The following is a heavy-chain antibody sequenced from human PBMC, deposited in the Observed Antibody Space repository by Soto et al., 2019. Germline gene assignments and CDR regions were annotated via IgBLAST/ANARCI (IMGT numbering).Heavy chain of an antibody. D-gene: IGHD1-26*01. CDR1: GFTFSSLG. CDR2: ISYDGSEK. V-gene: IGHV3-30*18. Sequence: QVQLVESGGGVVQPGRSLRHSCAASGFTFSSLGMHWVRQAPGKGLEWVAVISYDGSEKYYADSVKGRFTISRDNSKNTLSLQMNSLRAEDTAVYYCVKERTGTWDFDYWGQGTLVTVSS. CDR3: VKERTGTWDFDY. J-gene: IGHJ4*02.